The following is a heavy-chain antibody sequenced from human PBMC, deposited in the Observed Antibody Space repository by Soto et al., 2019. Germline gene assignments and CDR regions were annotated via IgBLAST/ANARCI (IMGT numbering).Heavy chain of an antibody. CDR2: ISYDGNNK. CDR1: GFTFSSYG. D-gene: IGHD1-1*01. V-gene: IGHV3-30*18. J-gene: IGHJ4*02. CDR3: AKSVYNWNDGFFAY. Sequence: QVQLVESGGGVVQPGRSLRLSCAASGFTFSSYGMHWVRQAPGKGLQWVAVISYDGNNKYYADSVKGRFTISRDNSKHTLYLQMNRLRAEDTAVYYCAKSVYNWNDGFFAYWGQGTLVTVSS.